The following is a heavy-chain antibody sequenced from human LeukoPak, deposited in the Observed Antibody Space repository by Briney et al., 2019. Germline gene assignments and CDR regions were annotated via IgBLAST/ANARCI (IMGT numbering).Heavy chain of an antibody. CDR1: GGSFSGYY. D-gene: IGHD4-17*01. CDR3: ARGKSTVTTFVDY. Sequence: SETLSLTCAVYGGSFSGYYWSWIRQPPGKGLEWIGEINHSGSTNYNPSLKSRVTISVGTSKNQFSLKLSSVTAADTAVYYCARGKSTVTTFVDYWGQGTLVTVSS. J-gene: IGHJ4*02. CDR2: INHSGST. V-gene: IGHV4-34*01.